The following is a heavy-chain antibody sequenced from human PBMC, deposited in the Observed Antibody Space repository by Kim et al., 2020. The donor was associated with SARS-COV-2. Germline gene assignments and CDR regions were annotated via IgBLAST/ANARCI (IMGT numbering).Heavy chain of an antibody. Sequence: HKSRVNISVDTSKNQFSLKLSSVTAADTAVYYCASRYFDWLVLGYNWFDPWGQGTLVTVSS. D-gene: IGHD3-9*01. J-gene: IGHJ5*02. V-gene: IGHV4-34*01. CDR3: ASRYFDWLVLGYNWFDP.